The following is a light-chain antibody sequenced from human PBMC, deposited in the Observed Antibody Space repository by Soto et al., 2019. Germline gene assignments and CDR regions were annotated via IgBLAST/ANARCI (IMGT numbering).Light chain of an antibody. J-gene: IGKJ5*01. V-gene: IGKV3D-20*02. CDR2: GAS. Sequence: ELALAQAPGTLTLSPGERAPLSCRASQIVSSSYLAWYQQKPGQAPRLHIYGASNRATGIPDRFSGSGSGTDFTLTISRLEPEDFAVYDCQQRSNWPPIAFGQGTRRDIK. CDR3: QQRSNWPPIA. CDR1: QIVSSSY.